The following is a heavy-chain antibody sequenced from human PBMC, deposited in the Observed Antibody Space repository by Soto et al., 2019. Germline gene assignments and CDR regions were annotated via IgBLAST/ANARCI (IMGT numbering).Heavy chain of an antibody. V-gene: IGHV3-7*01. Sequence: GGSLRLSCAASGFTFSSYWMTWVRQAPGKGLEWVANIKQDGSEKYYVDSVKGRFTISRDNAKNSLYLQMNSLRAEDTAVYYCARDVQDTAMVTNYWGQGTLVTVSS. J-gene: IGHJ4*02. CDR1: GFTFSSYW. CDR2: IKQDGSEK. CDR3: ARDVQDTAMVTNY. D-gene: IGHD5-18*01.